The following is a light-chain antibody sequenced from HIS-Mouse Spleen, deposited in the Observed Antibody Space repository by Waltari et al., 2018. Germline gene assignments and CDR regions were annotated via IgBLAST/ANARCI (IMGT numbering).Light chain of an antibody. V-gene: IGLV2-14*03. J-gene: IGLJ2*01. CDR2: DVS. Sequence: QSALTQPASVSGSPGQSITISCTGTSSAVGGYNYVPWYQQHPGKPPKLMIYDVSNRPSGVSNRFSGSKSGNTASLTISGLQAEDEADYYCSSYTSSSTVVFGGGTKLTVL. CDR1: SSAVGGYNY. CDR3: SSYTSSSTVV.